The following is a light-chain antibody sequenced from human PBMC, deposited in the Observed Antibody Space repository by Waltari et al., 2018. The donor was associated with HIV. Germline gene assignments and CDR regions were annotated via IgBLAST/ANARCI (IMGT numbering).Light chain of an antibody. V-gene: IGLV1-40*01. CDR1: SSNIGAGYD. J-gene: IGLJ2*01. CDR2: ANI. Sequence: QSVLTQPLSVSGAPGQRVTISCTGSSSNIGAGYDVHWYQQLPGTAPKLLIYANINRPSGVPDRFSGSKSGSSASLAITGLQAEDEAHYYCQSFDSSLTTSGVIFGGGTKLTVL. CDR3: QSFDSSLTTSGVI.